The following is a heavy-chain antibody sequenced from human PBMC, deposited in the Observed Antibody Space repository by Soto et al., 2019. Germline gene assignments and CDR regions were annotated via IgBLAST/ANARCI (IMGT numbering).Heavy chain of an antibody. CDR2: IIPIFATA. CDR3: PHFGLGVSTYFGMD. V-gene: IGHV1-69*12. D-gene: IGHD3-16*01. J-gene: IGHJ6*01. CDR1: GGTFSSYA. Sequence: QVQLVQSGAEVKKPGSSVKVSCKASGGTFSSYAINWERQAPGQGLEWMGGIIPIFATADYAQKFKARVTITADEVTSPEGIVMSCLRSEDTAVSYCPHFGLGVSTYFGMD.